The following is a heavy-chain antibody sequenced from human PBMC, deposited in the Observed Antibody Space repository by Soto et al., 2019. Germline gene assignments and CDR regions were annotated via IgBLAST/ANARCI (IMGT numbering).Heavy chain of an antibody. D-gene: IGHD3-9*01. Sequence: GSGPTLVNPTQTLTLTCTFSGFSLSSSAVGLGVGWIRQPPGKALEWLALIYWDDDKRYSPSLKSRLTITKDTSQNQVVLTMTNMDAVDTAKYYGVHWSTGTHGTIFFDYWGLGTLVTAPQ. J-gene: IGHJ4*02. CDR1: GFSLSSSAVGLG. CDR3: VHWSTGTHGTIFFDY. CDR2: IYWDDDK. V-gene: IGHV2-5*02.